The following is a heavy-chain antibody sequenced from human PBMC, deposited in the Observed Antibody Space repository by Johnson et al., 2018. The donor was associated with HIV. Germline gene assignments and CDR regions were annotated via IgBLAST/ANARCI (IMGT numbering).Heavy chain of an antibody. Sequence: VQLVESGGRVVRPGESLRLSCEASGFTCDNYGMSWVRQGPGKGLEWVSGSSWNGGRTSYADSVKGRFIIFRDNAKNSLYLQMNRLRVEDTALYYCAKDRVEVGYGDYWASDMWGRGTRVIVSS. J-gene: IGHJ3*02. CDR1: GFTCDNYG. V-gene: IGHV3-20*04. D-gene: IGHD4-17*01. CDR3: AKDRVEVGYGDYWASDM. CDR2: SSWNGGRT.